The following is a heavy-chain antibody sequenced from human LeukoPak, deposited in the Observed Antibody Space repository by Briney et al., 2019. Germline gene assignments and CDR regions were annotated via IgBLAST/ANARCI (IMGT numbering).Heavy chain of an antibody. CDR2: ISGSGGST. V-gene: IGHV3-23*01. CDR1: GFTFSSYA. J-gene: IGHJ5*02. Sequence: PGGSLRLSCAASGFTFSSYAMSWVRQAPGKGLEWVSAISGSGGSTYYADSVKGRFTISRDNSKNTLYLQMNSLRAEDTAVYYCAKDLRLTMVRGAHEFDPWGQGTLVTVSS. D-gene: IGHD3-10*01. CDR3: AKDLRLTMVRGAHEFDP.